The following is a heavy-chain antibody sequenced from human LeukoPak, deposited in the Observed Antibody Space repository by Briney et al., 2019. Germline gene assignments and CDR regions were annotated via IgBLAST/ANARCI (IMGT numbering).Heavy chain of an antibody. CDR3: ARDSSGRLTFDY. V-gene: IGHV1-46*01. Sequence: GASVKVSCKASGYTFTSYYMHWVRQAPGQGLEWMGIINPSGGSTSYAQKFQGRVTMTRDTSTSTVYMELSSLRSEDTAVYYCARDSSGRLTFDYWGQGTLVTASS. CDR2: INPSGGST. D-gene: IGHD4/OR15-4a*01. J-gene: IGHJ4*02. CDR1: GYTFTSYY.